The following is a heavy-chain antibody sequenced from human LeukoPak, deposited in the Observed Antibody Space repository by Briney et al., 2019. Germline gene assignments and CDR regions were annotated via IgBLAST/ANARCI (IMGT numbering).Heavy chain of an antibody. Sequence: GGSLRLSCAASGCTFSSYWMSWVRQAPGKGLEWVANIKQDGSEKYYVDSVKGRFTISRDNAKNSPYLQMNSLRAEDTAVYYCARDRMDVWGKGTTVTVSS. J-gene: IGHJ6*04. CDR2: IKQDGSEK. CDR3: ARDRMDV. V-gene: IGHV3-7*01. CDR1: GCTFSSYW.